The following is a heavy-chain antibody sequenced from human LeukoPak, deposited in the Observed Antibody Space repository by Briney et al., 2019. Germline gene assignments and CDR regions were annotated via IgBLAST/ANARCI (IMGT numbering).Heavy chain of an antibody. CDR1: GGSFSGYY. D-gene: IGHD3-10*01. CDR3: ARYPYYYGSGSYYKQRNPLDY. V-gene: IGHV4-34*01. CDR2: INHSGST. Sequence: PSETLSLTCAVYGGSFSGYYWSWIRQPPGKGLEWIGEINHSGSTNYNPSLKSRVTISVDTSKNQFSLKLSSVTAADTAVYYCARYPYYYGSGSYYKQRNPLDYWGQGTLVTVSS. J-gene: IGHJ4*02.